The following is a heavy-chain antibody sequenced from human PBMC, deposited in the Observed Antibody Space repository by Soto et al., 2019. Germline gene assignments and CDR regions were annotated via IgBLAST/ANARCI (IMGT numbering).Heavy chain of an antibody. J-gene: IGHJ6*02. Sequence: QVQLVESGGGVVQPGRSLRLSCAASGFTFSSYAMHWVRQAPGKGLEWVAVISYDGSNKYYADSVKGRFTISRDNSKNTLFLQMNSLRSEDTSVYYCARDRGRWTYYYYGMDVWGQGTPVTVSS. CDR1: GFTFSSYA. CDR2: ISYDGSNK. V-gene: IGHV3-30-3*01. CDR3: ARDRGRWTYYYYGMDV. D-gene: IGHD2-15*01.